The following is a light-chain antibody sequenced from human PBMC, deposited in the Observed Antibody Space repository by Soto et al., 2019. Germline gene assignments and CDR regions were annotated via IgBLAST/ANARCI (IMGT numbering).Light chain of an antibody. CDR2: DAS. Sequence: EIVLTQSPATLSFSPGERASLSFRASQSVSSYLAWYQQKPGQAPRLLIYDASNRATGIPARFSGSGSGTDFTLTISSLEPEDFAVYYCQQRSNWPSLTFGGGTKVDI. V-gene: IGKV3-11*01. CDR3: QQRSNWPSLT. J-gene: IGKJ4*01. CDR1: QSVSSY.